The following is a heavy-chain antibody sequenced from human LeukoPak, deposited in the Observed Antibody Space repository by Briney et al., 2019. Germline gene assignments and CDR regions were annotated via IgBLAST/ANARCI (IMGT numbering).Heavy chain of an antibody. Sequence: PGGSLRLSCAASDFSFITYAMSWVRQAPGKGLEWVSTISGGGDATYYADSVKGRFTISRDNSKNTLYLQMNSLRAEDTAVYYCARVIVGATTFGYWGQGTLVTVSS. CDR3: ARVIVGATTFGY. CDR1: DFSFITYA. J-gene: IGHJ4*02. V-gene: IGHV3-23*01. D-gene: IGHD1-26*01. CDR2: ISGGGDAT.